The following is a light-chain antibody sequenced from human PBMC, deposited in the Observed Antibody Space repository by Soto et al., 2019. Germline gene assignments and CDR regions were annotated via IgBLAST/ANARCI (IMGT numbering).Light chain of an antibody. V-gene: IGKV1-5*03. CDR1: QSISSW. J-gene: IGKJ4*01. CDR3: QHYNSYPLT. CDR2: KAS. Sequence: DIQMTQSPSTLSASVGDRVIITCRASQSISSWLAWYQQKPGKAPKVLIYKASSLESGVPSRFSGSGSGTEFTLTISSLQPDDFATYYCQHYNSYPLTFGEGTKVEIK.